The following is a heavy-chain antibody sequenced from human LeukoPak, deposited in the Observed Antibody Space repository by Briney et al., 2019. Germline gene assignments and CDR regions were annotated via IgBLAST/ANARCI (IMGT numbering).Heavy chain of an antibody. Sequence: ASVKVSCKASGYSFTSYGITWVRQAPGQGREWMGWISDYNGNRNYAQKVQGRVTMTADTSTSTATMELRSLRTDDTAVYYCARDLQARATISSHCFDPWGQGTLVTVSS. D-gene: IGHD2-2*01. CDR2: ISDYNGNR. V-gene: IGHV1-18*01. CDR3: ARDLQARATISSHCFDP. J-gene: IGHJ5*02. CDR1: GYSFTSYG.